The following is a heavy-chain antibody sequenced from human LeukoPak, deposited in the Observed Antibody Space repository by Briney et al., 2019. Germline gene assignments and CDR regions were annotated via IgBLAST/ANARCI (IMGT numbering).Heavy chain of an antibody. CDR3: ARVVRRVVVAATLDY. J-gene: IGHJ4*02. Sequence: ASVKLSCNDSGSTFTSYDIDWMRQGTGQGLERKGWMNPNSGNTGYAQKFQGRVTMTRNTSISTAYMELSSLRSEDTAVYYCARVVRRVVVAATLDYWCQGTLGTVSS. CDR2: MNPNSGNT. D-gene: IGHD2-15*01. CDR1: GSTFTSYD. V-gene: IGHV1-8*01.